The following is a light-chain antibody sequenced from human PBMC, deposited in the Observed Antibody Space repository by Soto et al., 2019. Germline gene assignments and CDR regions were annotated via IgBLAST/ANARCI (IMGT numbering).Light chain of an antibody. V-gene: IGKV1-5*03. J-gene: IGKJ1*01. CDR1: QNINKW. CDR2: KAS. CDR3: QQYDTYPWT. Sequence: DIQMTQSPSTLSATIGDRVTITCQASQNINKWLAWYQQKPGKAPKLLIDKASTLESGVPSRFSGSESGTEFTLTLSSLQLDDFATYYCQQYDTYPWTFGQGTKVEIK.